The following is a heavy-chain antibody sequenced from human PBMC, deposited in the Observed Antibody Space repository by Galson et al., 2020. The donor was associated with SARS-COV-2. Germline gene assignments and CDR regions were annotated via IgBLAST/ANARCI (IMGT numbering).Heavy chain of an antibody. D-gene: IGHD2-15*01. CDR2: ISGSGGST. J-gene: IGHJ6*02. V-gene: IGHV3-23*01. CDR1: GFTFSSYA. Sequence: TGGSLRLSCAASGFTFSSYAMSWVRQAPGKGLEWVSAISGSGGSTYYADSVKGRFTISRDNSKNTLYLQMNSLRAEDTAVYYCEKDLWGINIVVVADVDVWGQGTTVTVSS. CDR3: EKDLWGINIVVVADVDV.